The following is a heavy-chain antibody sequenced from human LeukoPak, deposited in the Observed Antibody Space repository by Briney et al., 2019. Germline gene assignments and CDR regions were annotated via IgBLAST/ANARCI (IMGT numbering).Heavy chain of an antibody. J-gene: IGHJ4*02. Sequence: ASVKVSCKASGYTFTSYGISWVRQAPGQGLEWMGIINPSGGSTSYAQKFQGRVTMTRDTSTSTVYMELSSLRSEDTAVYYCARAGGYSGYDSYYFDYWGQGTLVTVSS. CDR3: ARAGGYSGYDSYYFDY. D-gene: IGHD5-12*01. V-gene: IGHV1-46*01. CDR2: INPSGGST. CDR1: GYTFTSYG.